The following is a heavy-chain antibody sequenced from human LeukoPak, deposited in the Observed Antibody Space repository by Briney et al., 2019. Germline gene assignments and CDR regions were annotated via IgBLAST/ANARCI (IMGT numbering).Heavy chain of an antibody. V-gene: IGHV3-30*18. CDR1: GFTFSSYG. D-gene: IGHD1-26*01. CDR3: AKVSGSYSVSYYFDY. J-gene: IGHJ4*02. CDR2: ISYDGSNK. Sequence: GRSLRLSCAASGFTFSSYGMHWVRQAPGKGLEWVAVISYDGSNKYYADSVKGRFTISRDNSKNTLYLQMNSLRAEDTAVYYCAKVSGSYSVSYYFDYWGQGTLVTVSS.